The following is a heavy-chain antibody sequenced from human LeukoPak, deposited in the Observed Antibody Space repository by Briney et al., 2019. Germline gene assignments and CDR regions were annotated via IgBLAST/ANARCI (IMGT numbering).Heavy chain of an antibody. V-gene: IGHV1-69*05. CDR1: GGTFSSDA. CDR3: ARDLVQYYDFWNQFDY. J-gene: IGHJ4*02. D-gene: IGHD3-3*01. CDR2: IIPIFGTA. Sequence: SVKVSCKASGGTFSSDAISWVRQAPGQGLEWMGRIIPIFGTANYAQKFQGRATITTDESTSTAYMELSSLRSEDTAVYYCARDLVQYYDFWNQFDYWGQGTLVTVSS.